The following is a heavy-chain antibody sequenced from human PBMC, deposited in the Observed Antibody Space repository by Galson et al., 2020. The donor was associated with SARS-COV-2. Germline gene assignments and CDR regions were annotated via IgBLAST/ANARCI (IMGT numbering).Heavy chain of an antibody. CDR2: IKPDSGGT. CDR3: ARASGSGNTNWFDP. J-gene: IGHJ5*02. D-gene: IGHD3-10*01. V-gene: IGHV1-2*02. CDR1: GYSFNDYY. Sequence: ASVKVSCKASGYSFNDYYLHWVRQAPGQGPEWMGWIKPDSGGTWYADNFKGRVTMTRDTSTSTVYMDLSTLRSDGTAVYYCARASGSGNTNWFDPWGQGTLVTVSS.